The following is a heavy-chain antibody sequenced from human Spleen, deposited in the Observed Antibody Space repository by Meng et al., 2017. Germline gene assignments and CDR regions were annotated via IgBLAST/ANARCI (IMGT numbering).Heavy chain of an antibody. CDR3: ARRYCSGSSGFCYFDY. CDR1: GYTFTGYY. J-gene: IGHJ4*02. D-gene: IGHD2-2*01. V-gene: IGHV1-2*02. CDR2: INPNSGGT. Sequence: ASVKVSCKASGYTFTGYYMHWVRQAPGQGLEWMGWINPNSGGTNYAQKFQGRVTMTRDTSISTAYMELSRLRSDDTAVYYCARRYCSGSSGFCYFDYWGQGTLVTVSS.